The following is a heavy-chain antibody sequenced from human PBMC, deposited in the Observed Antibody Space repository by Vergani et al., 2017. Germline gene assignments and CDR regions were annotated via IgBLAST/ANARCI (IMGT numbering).Heavy chain of an antibody. D-gene: IGHD3-10*01. V-gene: IGHV3-30*02. CDR3: AKDGLAYGSGSWYY. J-gene: IGHJ4*02. CDR1: GFSFSSFG. Sequence: VHLAESGGGFFQPGGSLRLSCAASGFSFSSFGKHWVRQAPGKGLEWVTFIRYDGSNKYYADSVKGRFTISRDNSKNTVYLQMNSLRTGDTAVYYCAKDGLAYGSGSWYYWGRGTLVTVSS. CDR2: IRYDGSNK.